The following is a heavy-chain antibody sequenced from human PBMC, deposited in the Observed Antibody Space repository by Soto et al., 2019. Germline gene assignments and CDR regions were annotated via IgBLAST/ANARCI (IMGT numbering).Heavy chain of an antibody. CDR1: GYTFTSYG. CDR3: ARVLYYDSSGYYYGFDY. D-gene: IGHD3-22*01. Sequence: ASVKVSCKASGYTFTSYGISWVRQAPGQGFEWMGWISAYNGNTNYAQKLQGRVTMTTDTSTSTAYMELRSLRSDDTAVYYCARVLYYDSSGYYYGFDYWGQGTLVTVSS. J-gene: IGHJ4*02. CDR2: ISAYNGNT. V-gene: IGHV1-18*01.